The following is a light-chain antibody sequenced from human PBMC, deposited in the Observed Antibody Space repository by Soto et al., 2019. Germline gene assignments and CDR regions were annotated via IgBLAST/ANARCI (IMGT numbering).Light chain of an antibody. Sequence: QSVLTQPPSASGTPGQKVFISCSGSSSNIGGTNYAYWYQQLPGAAPKLLMHSNNLRPSGVPERISGSKFGTAASLAISGLQAEDEADYYCSSYTSSAPYVFGTGTKLTVL. CDR1: SSNIGGTNY. J-gene: IGLJ1*01. V-gene: IGLV1-47*02. CDR2: SNN. CDR3: SSYTSSAPYV.